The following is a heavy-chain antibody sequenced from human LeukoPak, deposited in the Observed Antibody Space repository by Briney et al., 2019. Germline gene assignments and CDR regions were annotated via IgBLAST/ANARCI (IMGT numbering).Heavy chain of an antibody. CDR1: GYSFTSYW. D-gene: IGHD3-22*01. CDR2: IYPGDSDT. Sequence: GESLKISCKASGYSFTSYWIGWVRQMPGKGLEWMGIIYPGDSDTRYSPSFQGQVTISADKSISTAYLQWSSLKASDTAMYYCARLGTSYDSSGYNFDYWGQGTLVTVSS. CDR3: ARLGTSYDSSGYNFDY. J-gene: IGHJ4*02. V-gene: IGHV5-51*01.